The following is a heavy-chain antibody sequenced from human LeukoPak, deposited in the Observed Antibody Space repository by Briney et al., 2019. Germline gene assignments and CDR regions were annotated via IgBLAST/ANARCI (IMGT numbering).Heavy chain of an antibody. Sequence: SETLSLTCTVSGGSISSSSYYWGWIRPPPGKGLEWIGSIYYSGSTYYNPSLKSRVTISVDTSKNQFSLQLSSVTAADTAVYYCARQIFQLGINWFDPWGQGTLVTVSS. CDR1: GGSISSSSYY. V-gene: IGHV4-39*01. J-gene: IGHJ5*02. D-gene: IGHD2-2*01. CDR2: IYYSGST. CDR3: ARQIFQLGINWFDP.